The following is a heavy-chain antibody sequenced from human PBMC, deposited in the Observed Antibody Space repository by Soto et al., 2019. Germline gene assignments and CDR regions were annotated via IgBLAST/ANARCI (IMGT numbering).Heavy chain of an antibody. J-gene: IGHJ4*02. Sequence: GASVKVSCKASRNTFTGYYVHWVRQAPGQGLEWMGWINPNSGDTNYAQKFQGRVTMTRDTSISTAHMELSRLRSDDTAVYYCARARGYGDLDQWGQGTLVTVSS. D-gene: IGHD4-17*01. CDR1: RNTFTGYY. V-gene: IGHV1-2*02. CDR3: ARARGYGDLDQ. CDR2: INPNSGDT.